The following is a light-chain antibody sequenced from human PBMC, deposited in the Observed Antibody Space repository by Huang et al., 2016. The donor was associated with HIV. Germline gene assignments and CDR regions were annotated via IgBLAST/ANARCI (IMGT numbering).Light chain of an antibody. CDR2: HTS. CDR1: QRLSGSY. J-gene: IGKJ1*01. Sequence: EIVLTQSPGTLSLSPGERATLSCRASQRLSGSYLAWYQQKPGQAPRLLIYHTSSWATGIPDRFSGSGSGTDFTLTSSRLEPEDFAVYYCQQYDGSSWSFGQGTKVEIK. CDR3: QQYDGSSWS. V-gene: IGKV3-20*01.